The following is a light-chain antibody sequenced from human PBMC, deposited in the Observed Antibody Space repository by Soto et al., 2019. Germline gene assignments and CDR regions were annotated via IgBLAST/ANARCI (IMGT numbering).Light chain of an antibody. CDR1: SSNIGNNY. Sequence: QSVLTKPPSVSAAPGQKVTISCIGSSSNIGNNYVSWYQHLPGTTPKLLIFGNHERPSGIPDRFSGSKSGTSATLGITGLQPGDEADYYCGTWDSSLSAGVFGGGTKLTVL. V-gene: IGLV1-51*01. J-gene: IGLJ2*01. CDR3: GTWDSSLSAGV. CDR2: GNH.